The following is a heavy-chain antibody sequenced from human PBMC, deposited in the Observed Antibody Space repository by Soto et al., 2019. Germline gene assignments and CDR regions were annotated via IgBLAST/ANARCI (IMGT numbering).Heavy chain of an antibody. CDR2: ISGSGGST. J-gene: IGHJ4*02. CDR1: GFTFSRYA. V-gene: IGHV3-23*01. D-gene: IGHD5-12*01. Sequence: GGSLRLSCAASGFTFSRYAMSWGRQAPGKGLEWVSAISGSGGSTYYADSVKGRFTISRDNSKNTLYLQMNSLRAEDTAVYYCAKIAGVTPIGRRDGYNTIDYWGQGTLVTVSS. CDR3: AKIAGVTPIGRRDGYNTIDY.